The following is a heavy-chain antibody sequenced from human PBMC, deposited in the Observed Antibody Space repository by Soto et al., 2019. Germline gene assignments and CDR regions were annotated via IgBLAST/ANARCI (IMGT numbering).Heavy chain of an antibody. CDR3: AADYYDTNGYYYDS. V-gene: IGHV1-58*01. D-gene: IGHD3-22*01. CDR2: IVVVSGNT. J-gene: IGHJ5*01. Sequence: SVKVSCKASGFTFISSAVQWVRQARGQRLEWIGWIVVVSGNTNYAQKFQERVTITRDMSTSTAYMELSSLRSEDTAVYYCAADYYDTNGYYYDSWGQGTLVTAPQ. CDR1: GFTFISSA.